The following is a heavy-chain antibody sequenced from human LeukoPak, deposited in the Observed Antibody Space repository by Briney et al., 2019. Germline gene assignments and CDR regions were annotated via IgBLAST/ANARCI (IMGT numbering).Heavy chain of an antibody. D-gene: IGHD1-14*01. CDR1: GFTFGNSW. Sequence: GGSLRLSCTASGFTFGNSWVHWVRQAPGKGLVWVSLINADGSTATYADSVKGRFTISRDNARNTLSLQMNSLTIEDTAVYYCVVVVEPPDSDGFDVWGQGTMITVSS. J-gene: IGHJ3*01. CDR2: INADGSTA. CDR3: VVVVEPPDSDGFDV. V-gene: IGHV3-74*01.